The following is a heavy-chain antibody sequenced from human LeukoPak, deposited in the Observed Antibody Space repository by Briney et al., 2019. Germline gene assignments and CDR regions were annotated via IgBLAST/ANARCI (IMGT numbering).Heavy chain of an antibody. J-gene: IGHJ4*02. V-gene: IGHV6-1*01. D-gene: IGHD1-26*01. CDR3: ARDRVVGATRGIDY. CDR2: TYYRSKWYN. Sequence: SQTLSLTCAISGDSFSSNSVAWDWIRQSPSRGLEWLGRTYYRSKWYNDYAVSMKSRITINPDISKNQFSLQLNSATPEDTAVYYCARDRVVGATRGIDYWGQGTLVTVSS. CDR1: GDSFSSNSVA.